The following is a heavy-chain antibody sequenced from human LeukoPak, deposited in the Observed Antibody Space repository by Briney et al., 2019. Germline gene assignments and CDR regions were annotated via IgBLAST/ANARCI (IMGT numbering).Heavy chain of an antibody. CDR2: IYYSGST. D-gene: IGHD2-15*01. J-gene: IGHJ3*02. CDR3: ASCVVGAFDI. Sequence: PSETLSLTCAVYGGSFSGYYWSWIRQPPGKGLEWIGYIYYSGSTNYNPSLKSRVTISVDTSKNQFSLKLSSVTAADTAVYYCASCVVGAFDIWGQGTMVTVSS. CDR1: GGSFSGYY. V-gene: IGHV4-59*01.